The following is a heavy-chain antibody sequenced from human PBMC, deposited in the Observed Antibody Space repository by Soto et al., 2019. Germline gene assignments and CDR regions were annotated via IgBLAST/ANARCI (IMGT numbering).Heavy chain of an antibody. J-gene: IGHJ6*02. D-gene: IGHD3-22*01. CDR3: ARDQDYYDSSGLFQYYYGMDV. Sequence: GGSLRLSCAASGFTFSSYGMHWVRQAPGKGLEWVAVIWYDGSNKYYADSVKGRFTISRDNSKNTLYLQMNSLRAEDTAVYYCARDQDYYDSSGLFQYYYGMDVWGQGTTVTVSS. CDR1: GFTFSSYG. V-gene: IGHV3-33*01. CDR2: IWYDGSNK.